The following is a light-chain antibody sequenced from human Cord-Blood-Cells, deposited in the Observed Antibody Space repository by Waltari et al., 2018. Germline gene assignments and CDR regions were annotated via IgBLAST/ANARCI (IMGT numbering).Light chain of an antibody. J-gene: IGLJ3*02. CDR2: SNN. V-gene: IGLV1-44*01. Sequence: QSVLTQPPSASGTPGQRVTISCSGSSSNIGSNTVNWYQQLPGTAPKLLIYSNNERPYGVPDRCSGSKSGTSASLAISGLQSEDAADYYCAAWDDSLNGWVFGGGTKLTVL. CDR3: AAWDDSLNGWV. CDR1: SSNIGSNT.